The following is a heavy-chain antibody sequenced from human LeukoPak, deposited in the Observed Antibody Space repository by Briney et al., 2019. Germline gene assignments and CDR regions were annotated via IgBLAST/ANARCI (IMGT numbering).Heavy chain of an antibody. Sequence: SETLSLTCTVSGGSISSGSYYWRWIRQPAGKGLEWIERIYTSVSTDYHPSLKSRVTISVALSKNPFSLKLSSVTAPDTALYYCASGLVDYRDYGRFPGFFHYWPQPTLVTASS. CDR3: ASGLVDYRDYGRFPGFFHY. J-gene: IGHJ4*02. D-gene: IGHD4-17*01. CDR1: GGSISSGSYY. CDR2: IYTSVST. V-gene: IGHV4-61*02.